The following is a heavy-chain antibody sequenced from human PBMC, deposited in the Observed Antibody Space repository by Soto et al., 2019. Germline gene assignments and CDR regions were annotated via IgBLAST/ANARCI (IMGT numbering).Heavy chain of an antibody. CDR1: GASISGFY. D-gene: IGHD1-1*01. Sequence: SETLSLTCTVSGASISGFYWSWIRKSAGKGLEWIGRIYTTGTTDYNPSLKSRVMMSVDTSKKQFSLKLRSVTAADTAVYYCVRDGTKTLRDWFDPWGQGISVTAPQ. CDR3: VRDGTKTLRDWFDP. V-gene: IGHV4-4*07. CDR2: IYTTGTT. J-gene: IGHJ5*02.